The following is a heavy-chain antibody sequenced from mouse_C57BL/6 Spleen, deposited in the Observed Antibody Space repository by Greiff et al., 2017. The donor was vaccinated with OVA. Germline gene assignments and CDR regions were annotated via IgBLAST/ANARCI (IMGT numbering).Heavy chain of an antibody. CDR1: GYTFTDYY. J-gene: IGHJ1*03. D-gene: IGHD1-1*01. V-gene: IGHV1-26*01. CDR2: INPNNGGT. CDR3: ARPLRYGSSHWYFDV. Sequence: EVQLQQSGPELVKPGASVKISCKASGYTFTDYYMNWVKQSHGKSLEWIGDINPNNGGTSYNQKFKGKATLTVDKSSSTAYMELRSLTSEDSAVYYCARPLRYGSSHWYFDVWGTGTTVTVSS.